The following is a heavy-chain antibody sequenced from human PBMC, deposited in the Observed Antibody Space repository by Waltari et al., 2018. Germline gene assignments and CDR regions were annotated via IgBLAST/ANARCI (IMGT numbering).Heavy chain of an antibody. CDR2: INHSGST. J-gene: IGHJ6*03. Sequence: QVQLQQWGAGLLKPSETLSLTCAVYGGSFSGYYWSWIRQPPGKGLEWIGEINHSGSTNSNPSRKSRVTISVDTSKNQFSLKLSSVTAADTAVYYCARGAGTPCYYMDVWGKGTTVTVSS. V-gene: IGHV4-34*01. CDR3: ARGAGTPCYYMDV. CDR1: GGSFSGYY.